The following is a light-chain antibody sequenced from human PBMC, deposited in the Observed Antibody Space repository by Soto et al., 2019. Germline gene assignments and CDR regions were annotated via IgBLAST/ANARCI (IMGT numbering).Light chain of an antibody. CDR1: QGISSA. CDR2: DAS. J-gene: IGKJ4*01. CDR3: QQFNNYPLT. Sequence: IQMTQSPSSLSASVGDRVTITCRASQGISSALAWYQQKPVKAPKLLIYDASSLESGVPSRFSGSGSGTDFTLTISSLQPEDFATYYCQQFNNYPLTFGGGTKVDIK. V-gene: IGKV1D-13*01.